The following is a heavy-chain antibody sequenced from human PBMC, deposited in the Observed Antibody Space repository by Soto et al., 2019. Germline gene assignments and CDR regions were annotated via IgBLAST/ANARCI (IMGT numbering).Heavy chain of an antibody. J-gene: IGHJ5*02. D-gene: IGHD3-9*01. V-gene: IGHV4-31*03. CDR3: ARDTSDILTGDNWFDP. CDR1: GGSISSGGYY. Sequence: PSETLSLTCTVSGGSISSGGYYWSRIRQHPGMGLVWIGYIYYSRSTYYNPSLKSRVTITVDTSKNLFSLKLSSVTAADTSVYYWARDTSDILTGDNWFDPWGQGTLVTVSS. CDR2: IYYSRST.